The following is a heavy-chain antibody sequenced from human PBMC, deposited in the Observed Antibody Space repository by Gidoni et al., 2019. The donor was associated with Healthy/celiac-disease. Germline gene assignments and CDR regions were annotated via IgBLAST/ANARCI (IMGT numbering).Heavy chain of an antibody. CDR1: GFTFSSYS. D-gene: IGHD3-22*01. CDR2: ISSSSSTI. V-gene: IGHV3-48*02. CDR3: ARGYYYDSSGIIY. Sequence: EVQLVESGGGLVQPGGSLRLSGAASGFTFSSYSMNWVRQAPGKGLEWVSYISSSSSTIYYADSVKGRFTISRDNAKNSLYLQMNSLRDEDTAVYYCARGYYYDSSGIIYWGQGTLVTVSS. J-gene: IGHJ4*02.